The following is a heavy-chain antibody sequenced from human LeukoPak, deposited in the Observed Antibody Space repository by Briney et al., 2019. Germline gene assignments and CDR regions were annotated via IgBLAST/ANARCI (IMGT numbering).Heavy chain of an antibody. D-gene: IGHD6-13*01. Sequence: SETLSLTCTVSGGSISSSSYYWGWIRQPPGKGLEWIGSIYYSGSTYYNPSLKSRVTISVDTSKNQFSLKLSSVTAADTAVYYCARGRAAAALDYWGQGTLVTVSS. CDR1: GGSISSSSYY. J-gene: IGHJ4*02. V-gene: IGHV4-39*07. CDR2: IYYSGST. CDR3: ARGRAAAALDY.